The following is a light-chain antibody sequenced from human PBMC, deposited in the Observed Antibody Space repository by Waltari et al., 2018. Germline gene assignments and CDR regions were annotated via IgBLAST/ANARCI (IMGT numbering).Light chain of an antibody. V-gene: IGLV2-23*01. J-gene: IGLJ3*02. CDR3: CSFASSRTWV. Sequence: QSALTQPASVSGSPGQSITISCTGTTSDVGKYNLASWYQQVPGRAPKLMSDENSRRPSDISHRFSGSKSGNTASLTISGLQAEDEADYYCCSFASSRTWVFGGGTKLTVL. CDR2: ENS. CDR1: TSDVGKYNL.